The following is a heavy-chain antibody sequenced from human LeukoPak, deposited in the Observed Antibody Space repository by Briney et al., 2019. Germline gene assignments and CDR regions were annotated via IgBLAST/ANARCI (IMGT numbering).Heavy chain of an antibody. D-gene: IGHD3-22*01. CDR2: ISAYNGNT. Sequence: ASVKVSCKASGYTFTSYGISWVRQAPGQGREWMGWISAYNGNTNYAQKLQGRVTMTTDTSTSTAYMELRSLRSDDTAVYYCARDWYYYDSSGGSGINAFDIWGQGTMVTVSS. CDR1: GYTFTSYG. J-gene: IGHJ3*02. CDR3: ARDWYYYDSSGGSGINAFDI. V-gene: IGHV1-18*01.